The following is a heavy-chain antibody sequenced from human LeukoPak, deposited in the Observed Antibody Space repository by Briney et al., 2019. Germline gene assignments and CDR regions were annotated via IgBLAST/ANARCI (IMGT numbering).Heavy chain of an antibody. V-gene: IGHV3-7*01. CDR1: GFTFSSYW. CDR3: ASTDTSRDGYNPLDY. Sequence: SGGSLRLSCAASGFTFSSYWMSWVRQAPGKGLEWVANIKQDRSEKYYVDSVKGRFTISRDNAKNSLYLQMNSLRAEDTAVYYCASTDTSRDGYNPLDYWGQGTLVTVSS. J-gene: IGHJ4*02. D-gene: IGHD5-24*01. CDR2: IKQDRSEK.